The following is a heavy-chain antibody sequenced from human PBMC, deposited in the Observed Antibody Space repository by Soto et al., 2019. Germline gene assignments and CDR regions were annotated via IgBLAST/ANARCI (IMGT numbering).Heavy chain of an antibody. CDR3: ARVRIAARTGAYGMDV. CDR2: IYTSGST. CDR1: GGSISSYY. J-gene: IGHJ6*02. D-gene: IGHD6-6*01. Sequence: SETLSLTCTVSGGSISSYYWSWIRQPAGKGLEWIGRIYTSGSTNYNPSLKSRVTMSVDTSKNQFSLKLSSVTAADTVVYYCARVRIAARTGAYGMDVWGQGTTVTVSS. V-gene: IGHV4-4*07.